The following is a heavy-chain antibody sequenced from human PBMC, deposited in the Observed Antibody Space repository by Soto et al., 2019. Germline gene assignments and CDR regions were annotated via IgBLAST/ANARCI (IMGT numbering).Heavy chain of an antibody. CDR2: ISAYNGNT. Sequence: GASVKVSCKASGYTFTCYCICWVRQAPGQGLEWMGWISAYNGNTNYAQKLQGRVTMTTDTSTSTAYMELRSLRSDDTAVYYCARARATIAAAAIFDCWGQGTLVTVSS. D-gene: IGHD6-13*01. J-gene: IGHJ4*02. CDR1: GYTFTCYC. CDR3: ARARATIAAAAIFDC. V-gene: IGHV1-18*01.